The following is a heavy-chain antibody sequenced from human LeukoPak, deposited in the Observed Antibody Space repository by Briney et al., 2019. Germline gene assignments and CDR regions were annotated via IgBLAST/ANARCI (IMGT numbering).Heavy chain of an antibody. CDR1: GFTFSSFA. D-gene: IGHD2-15*01. J-gene: IGHJ5*02. V-gene: IGHV3-23*01. Sequence: PGGSLRLSCAASGFTFSSFAVSWVRQAPGKGLEWVSGISGSGDRTDYADSVKGRFTISRDNSKNTLYLQMNSLRAEDTALYYCAKAPTYCSGGSCYSRWFDPWGQGTLVTVSS. CDR3: AKAPTYCSGGSCYSRWFDP. CDR2: ISGSGDRT.